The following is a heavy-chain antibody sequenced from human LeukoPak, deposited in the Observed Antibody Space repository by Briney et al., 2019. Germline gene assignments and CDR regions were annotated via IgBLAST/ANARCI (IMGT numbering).Heavy chain of an antibody. CDR3: AREGIVRTYDQ. Sequence: SETLSLTCTVSGGSISSYYWSWIRQPPGKGLEWIGYIYYSGSTNYNPSLKSRVTISVETSKNQFSLKLSSVTAADTAVYYCAREGIVRTYDQWGQGTLVTVSS. D-gene: IGHD2/OR15-2a*01. CDR1: GGSISSYY. J-gene: IGHJ4*02. V-gene: IGHV4-59*01. CDR2: IYYSGST.